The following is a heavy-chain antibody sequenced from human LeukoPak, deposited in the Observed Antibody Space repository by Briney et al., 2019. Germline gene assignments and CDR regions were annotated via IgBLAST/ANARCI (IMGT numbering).Heavy chain of an antibody. J-gene: IGHJ3*02. Sequence: GASVKVSCKASGGTFSSYAMSWVRQAPGQGLEWMGEVIPIFGTANYAQKFQGSVTITADESTSTVYMELSSLRSEDTAVYYCAQKREWGGDAFDIWGQGTMVTASS. CDR3: AQKREWGGDAFDI. V-gene: IGHV1-69*13. CDR2: VIPIFGTA. CDR1: GGTFSSYA. D-gene: IGHD3-10*01.